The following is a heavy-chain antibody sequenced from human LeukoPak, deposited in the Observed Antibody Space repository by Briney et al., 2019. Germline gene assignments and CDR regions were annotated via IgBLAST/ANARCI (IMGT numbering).Heavy chain of an antibody. J-gene: IGHJ3*02. D-gene: IGHD3-10*01. V-gene: IGHV3-7*01. CDR3: ARDGWFGSDAFDI. CDR2: IKQDGSEK. CDR1: GFAFSTYW. Sequence: GGSLRLSCAASGFAFSTYWMSWVRQAPGKGLEWVANIKQDGSEKYYVDSVKGRFTISRDNAKNSLYLQMNSLRAEDTAVYYCARDGWFGSDAFDIWGQGTLVTVSS.